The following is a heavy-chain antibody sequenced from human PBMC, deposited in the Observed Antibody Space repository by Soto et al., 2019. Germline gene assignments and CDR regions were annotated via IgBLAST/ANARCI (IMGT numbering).Heavy chain of an antibody. Sequence: GGSLILSCAASGFTFTNAWMNWVRQAPGKGLEWVGRIKSKTDGGTTDYAAPVKGRFTISRDNAKNSLYLQMNSLRAEDTAVYYCARATTSYDYDFWSGYTNSYYMDVWGKGTTVTVSS. J-gene: IGHJ6*03. CDR2: IKSKTDGGTT. D-gene: IGHD3-3*01. CDR1: GFTFTNAW. V-gene: IGHV3-15*07. CDR3: ARATTSYDYDFWSGYTNSYYMDV.